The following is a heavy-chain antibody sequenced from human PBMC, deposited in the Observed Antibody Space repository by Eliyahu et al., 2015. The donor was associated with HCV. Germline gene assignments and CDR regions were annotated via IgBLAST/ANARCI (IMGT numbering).Heavy chain of an antibody. CDR3: ARQFGGNYDFWSGYYPLYGMDV. Sequence: EVQLVQSGAEVKKPGESLKIXCKGSGYSFTSYWIXWVXXMPGKGLEWXGXXYPGDSDTXYXPSFQGQVTISADKSISTAYLQWSSLKASDTAMYYCARQFGGNYDFWSGYYPLYGMDVWGKGTTVTVSS. J-gene: IGHJ6*04. V-gene: IGHV5-51*01. CDR2: XYPGDSDT. D-gene: IGHD3-3*01. CDR1: GYSFTSYW.